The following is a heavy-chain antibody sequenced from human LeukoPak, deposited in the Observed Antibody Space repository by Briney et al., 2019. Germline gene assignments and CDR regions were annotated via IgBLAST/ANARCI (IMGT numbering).Heavy chain of an antibody. J-gene: IGHJ4*02. CDR2: IYWDDDK. CDR3: ARFYYDRSGSDY. V-gene: IGHV2-5*02. CDR1: GFSLTTSGVG. D-gene: IGHD3-22*01. Sequence: SGPTLVNPTQTLTLTCTFSGFSLTTSGVGVGWIRQPPGKALEWLALIYWDDDKRYSPSLKSRLTITKDTSKNQVVLTMTNMDPVDTGTYYCARFYYDRSGSDYWGQGTLVTVFS.